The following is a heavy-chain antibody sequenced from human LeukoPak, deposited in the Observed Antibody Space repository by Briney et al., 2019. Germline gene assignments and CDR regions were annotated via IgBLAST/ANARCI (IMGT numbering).Heavy chain of an antibody. D-gene: IGHD2-2*01. Sequence: PGGSLRLSCAASGFTFSSYEMNWVRQAPGKGLEWVSYISSRGSTIYYADSVKGRFTISRDNAKNSLYLQMNSLRAEDTAVYYCARDWYQRYDYWGQGTLVTVSS. CDR3: ARDWYQRYDY. CDR2: ISSRGSTI. J-gene: IGHJ4*02. CDR1: GFTFSSYE. V-gene: IGHV3-48*03.